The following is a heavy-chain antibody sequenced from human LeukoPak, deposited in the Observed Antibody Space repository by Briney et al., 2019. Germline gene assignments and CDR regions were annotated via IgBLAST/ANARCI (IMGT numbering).Heavy chain of an antibody. J-gene: IGHJ4*02. D-gene: IGHD3-10*01. CDR1: GXXXXXYA. CDR2: ISYDGSNK. CDR3: XXXXXXXSGRIY. V-gene: IGHV3-30*01. Sequence: SGXXXXXYAMHWVRQAPGKGLXWXAVISYDGSNKXYADSVKGRFTISRXXXKNTLYMQMNSLRAEDTAVYYXXXXXXXXSGRIYWGQGTLVTVSS.